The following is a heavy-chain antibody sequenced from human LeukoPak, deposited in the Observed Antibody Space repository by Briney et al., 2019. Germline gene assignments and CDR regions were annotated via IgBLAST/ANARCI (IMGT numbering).Heavy chain of an antibody. CDR1: GFTFSSYS. Sequence: GGSLRLSCAASGFTFSSYSMNWVRQAPGKGLEWVSSISSSSSYIYYADSVKGRFTISRDNAKNSLYLQMNSLRAEDTAVYYCARDPLVRGVIRYFDYWGQGTLVTVSS. CDR2: ISSSSSYI. V-gene: IGHV3-21*01. CDR3: ARDPLVRGVIRYFDY. D-gene: IGHD3-10*01. J-gene: IGHJ4*02.